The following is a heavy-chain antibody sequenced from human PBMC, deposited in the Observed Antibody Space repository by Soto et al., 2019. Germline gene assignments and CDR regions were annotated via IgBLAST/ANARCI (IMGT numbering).Heavy chain of an antibody. D-gene: IGHD6-6*01. CDR1: GFTFSSYE. J-gene: IGHJ4*02. Sequence: PGGSLRLSCAASGFTFSSYEMNWVRQAPGKGLEWVSYIGGSGNIIYYADFVKGRFTISRDNAKNSLYLQMNSLRAEDTAVYYCARDLRSSGGVYFGYWGQGVLVTVSS. CDR2: IGGSGNII. V-gene: IGHV3-48*03. CDR3: ARDLRSSGGVYFGY.